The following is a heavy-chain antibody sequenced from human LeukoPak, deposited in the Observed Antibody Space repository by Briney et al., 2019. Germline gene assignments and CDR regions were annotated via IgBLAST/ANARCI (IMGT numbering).Heavy chain of an antibody. J-gene: IGHJ4*02. CDR3: ARGGSSGSYYHFYY. D-gene: IGHD1-26*01. CDR1: GGSISSGGYS. Sequence: PSQTLSLTCAVSGGSISSGGYSWSWIRQPPGKGLEWIGYIYYSGSTNYNPSLKSRVTISVDTSKNQFSLKLSSVTAADTAVYYCARGGSSGSYYHFYYWGQGTLVTVSS. CDR2: IYYSGST. V-gene: IGHV4-61*08.